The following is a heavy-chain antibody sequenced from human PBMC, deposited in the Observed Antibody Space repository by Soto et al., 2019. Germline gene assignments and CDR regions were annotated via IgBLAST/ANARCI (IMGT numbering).Heavy chain of an antibody. CDR1: GGSISSYY. V-gene: IGHV4-59*01. CDR2: IYYSGST. CDR3: ARRGYCSSTSCYEFDP. D-gene: IGHD2-2*01. J-gene: IGHJ5*02. Sequence: PSETLSLTCTVSGGSISSYYWSWIRQPPGKGLEWIGYIYYSGSTNYNPSLKSRVTISVDTSKNQFSLKLSSVTAADTAVYYCARRGYCSSTSCYEFDPWGQGTLVTVS.